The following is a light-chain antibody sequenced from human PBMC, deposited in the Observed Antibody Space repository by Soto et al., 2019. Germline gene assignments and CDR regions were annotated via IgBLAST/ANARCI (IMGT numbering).Light chain of an antibody. V-gene: IGLV2-11*01. CDR3: CLYAVTFYV. Sequence: QSALTQPRSVSGSPGLSVTISCTGTSSDVGTYDFVSWYQQHPGKAPRLMIFDVSERPSGVPDRFSGSKSGNTASLTISGLQAEDEADYYCCLYAVTFYVFGTGTKVTVL. J-gene: IGLJ1*01. CDR2: DVS. CDR1: SSDVGTYDF.